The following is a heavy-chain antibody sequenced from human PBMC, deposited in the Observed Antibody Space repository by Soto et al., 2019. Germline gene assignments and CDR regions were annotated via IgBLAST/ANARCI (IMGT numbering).Heavy chain of an antibody. V-gene: IGHV1-69*13. CDR1: GGIFSSYA. CDR3: AGGVGYSGSYYGSYYYGMDV. D-gene: IGHD1-26*01. CDR2: IIPIFGTA. J-gene: IGHJ6*02. Sequence: GASVKVSCKASGGIFSSYAISWVRQAPGQGLEWMGGIIPIFGTANYAQKFQGRVTITADESTSTTYMELSSLRSEDTAVYYCAGGVGYSGSYYGSYYYGMDVWGQGTTVTVSS.